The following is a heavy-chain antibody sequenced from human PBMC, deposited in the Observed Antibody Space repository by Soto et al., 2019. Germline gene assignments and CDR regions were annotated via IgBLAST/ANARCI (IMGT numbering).Heavy chain of an antibody. J-gene: IGHJ3*02. D-gene: IGHD5-12*01. CDR2: IYHSGST. CDR1: SGSISSSNW. CDR3: ARDTYSGYDYVLRAFDI. Sequence: QVQLQESGPGLVKPSGTLSLTCAVSSGSISSSNWWSWVRQPPGKGLEWIGEIYHSGSTNYNPSLKSRVTISVDKSQNQFSLKLSSVTAADTAVYYCARDTYSGYDYVLRAFDIWGQGTMVTVSS. V-gene: IGHV4-4*02.